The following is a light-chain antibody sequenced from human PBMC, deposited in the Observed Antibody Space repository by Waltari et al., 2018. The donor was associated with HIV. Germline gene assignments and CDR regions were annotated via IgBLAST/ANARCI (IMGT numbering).Light chain of an antibody. Sequence: SALTQPASVSGSPGQSVTISCTGTSYEFELHHFLSWYQQHPGKAPQLIIFGVNSRPSGISSRFSASKSGDTASLTISGLQSGDEADYYCTTYTAKDSLLIGSGTKLTVL. CDR3: TTYTAKDSLL. CDR1: SYEFELHHF. CDR2: GVN. J-gene: IGLJ2*01. V-gene: IGLV2-14*01.